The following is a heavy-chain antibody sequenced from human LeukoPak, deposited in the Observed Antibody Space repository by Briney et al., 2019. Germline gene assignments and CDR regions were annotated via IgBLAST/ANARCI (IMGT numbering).Heavy chain of an antibody. V-gene: IGHV3-23*01. CDR2: IRNSDGVT. D-gene: IGHD3-10*01. J-gene: IGHJ4*02. CDR1: GFNIYTYT. CDR3: ARVTYGSGTYGAFDY. Sequence: PGQSLRLSCDASGFNIYTYTMYWVRQAPGQGLEWISGIRNSDGVTYYADSVKGRFTISRDNSKSTLYLQMNSLRAEDTAVYYCARVTYGSGTYGAFDYWGQGTLVTVSS.